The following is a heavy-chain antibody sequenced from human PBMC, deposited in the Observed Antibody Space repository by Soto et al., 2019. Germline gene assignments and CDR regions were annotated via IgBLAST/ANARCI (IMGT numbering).Heavy chain of an antibody. Sequence: PGGSLRLSCAASGFTFGSYVMSWFRQTPGKGLEWVSAISGSGGSTYYADSVKGRYTISRDNSKNTLYLQMNSLRAEDTAVYYCAKDLSTTRTPHYGMDVWGQGTTVTVSS. V-gene: IGHV3-23*01. CDR2: ISGSGGST. CDR3: AKDLSTTRTPHYGMDV. D-gene: IGHD1-1*01. J-gene: IGHJ6*02. CDR1: GFTFGSYV.